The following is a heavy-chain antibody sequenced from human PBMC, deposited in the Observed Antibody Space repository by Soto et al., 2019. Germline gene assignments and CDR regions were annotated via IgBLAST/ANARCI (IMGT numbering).Heavy chain of an antibody. J-gene: IGHJ4*02. CDR1: GGSISNYY. D-gene: IGHD3-3*01. Sequence: PSETLSLTCSVSGGSISNYYWSWIRQPPGKGLEFIGYIYHRGITNYNPSLKSRITMSVYLSKNQFSLNLSSVTAADTAVYYCACVVTILGVVSSFDYWGRGTMVTVSS. CDR3: ACVVTILGVVSSFDY. V-gene: IGHV4-59*01. CDR2: IYHRGIT.